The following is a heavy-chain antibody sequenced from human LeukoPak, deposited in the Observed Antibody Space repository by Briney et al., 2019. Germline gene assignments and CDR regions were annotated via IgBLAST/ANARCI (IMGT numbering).Heavy chain of an antibody. V-gene: IGHV1-2*04. J-gene: IGHJ4*02. CDR3: ARGSTMVRGVDY. Sequence: ASVKVSCKASGYTFTGYYMHWVRQAPGQGLEWMGWINPNSGGTNYAQKFQGWVTMARDTSISTAYMELSRLRSDDTAVYYRARGSTMVRGVDYWGQGTLVTVSS. CDR2: INPNSGGT. CDR1: GYTFTGYY. D-gene: IGHD3-10*01.